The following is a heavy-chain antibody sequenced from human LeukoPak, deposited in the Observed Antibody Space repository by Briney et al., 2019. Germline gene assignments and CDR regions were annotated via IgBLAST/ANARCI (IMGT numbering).Heavy chain of an antibody. CDR1: GGSISNYY. D-gene: IGHD6-19*01. V-gene: IGHV4-59*01. J-gene: IGHJ6*03. CDR2: VYNSGST. Sequence: PSETLSLTCTVSGGSISNYYWSWIRQPPGKGLEWLGHVYNSGSTHYNPSFKSRVTISADTSKNQFSLNLTSVTAADTAVYYCARVSTVAGTSPFWYYYYMDVWGKGTTVTISS. CDR3: ARVSTVAGTSPFWYYYYMDV.